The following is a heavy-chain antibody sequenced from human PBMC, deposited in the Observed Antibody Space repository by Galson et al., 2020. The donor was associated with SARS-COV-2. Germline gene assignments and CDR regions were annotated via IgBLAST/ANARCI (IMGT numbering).Heavy chain of an antibody. D-gene: IGHD3-3*01. CDR1: GGPISSGGYY. CDR3: ARSFWSGYQYYYMDV. CDR2: IYYSGST. V-gene: IGHV4-31*03. J-gene: IGHJ6*03. Sequence: SETLSLTCTVSGGPISSGGYYWSWIRQHPGKGLEWIGYIYYSGSTYYNPSLKSRVTISVDTSKNQFSLKLSSVTAADTAVYYCARSFWSGYQYYYMDVWGKGTTVTVSS.